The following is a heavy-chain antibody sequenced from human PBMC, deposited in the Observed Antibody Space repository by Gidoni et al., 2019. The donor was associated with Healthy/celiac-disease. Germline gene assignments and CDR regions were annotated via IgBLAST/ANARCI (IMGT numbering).Heavy chain of an antibody. Sequence: QVQLQQWGAGLLKPSETLSLTCAVYGGSFRGYYWSWLRQPPGKGLEWIVEINHSGSTNYNPSLKSRVTISVDTSKNQFSLKLSSVTAADTAVYYCARLGYCSSTSCYRGGYYYYYMDVWGKGTTVTVSS. D-gene: IGHD2-2*02. J-gene: IGHJ6*03. CDR1: GGSFRGYY. CDR2: INHSGST. V-gene: IGHV4-34*01. CDR3: ARLGYCSSTSCYRGGYYYYYMDV.